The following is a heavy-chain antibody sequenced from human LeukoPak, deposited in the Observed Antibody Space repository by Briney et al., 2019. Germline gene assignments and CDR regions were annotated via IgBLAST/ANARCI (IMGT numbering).Heavy chain of an antibody. J-gene: IGHJ4*02. D-gene: IGHD5-24*01. Sequence: GGSLRLSCAAAGFTFDDYGMSWVRQAPGKGLEWVSGINWNGGSTGYADSVKGRFTISRDNAKNSLYLQMNSLRAEDTALYYCARDTEMATIGFDYWGQGTLVIVSS. CDR2: INWNGGST. CDR1: GFTFDDYG. V-gene: IGHV3-20*04. CDR3: ARDTEMATIGFDY.